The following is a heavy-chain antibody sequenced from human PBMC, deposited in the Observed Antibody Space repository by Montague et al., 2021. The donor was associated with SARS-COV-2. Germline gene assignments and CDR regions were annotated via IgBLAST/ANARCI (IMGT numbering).Heavy chain of an antibody. J-gene: IGHJ3*01. CDR1: GFSLNTDGVG. D-gene: IGHD3-3*01. CDR3: ARRYDFYRAEAFDV. V-gene: IGHV2-5*02. Sequence: PALVKPTQTPTLTCVFSGFSLNTDGVGVAWIRRPPGKALEWLALIYWDGDQRYSPSLKTRVTITKDTSRNRVVLTMTNLDPVDTATYYCARRYDFYRAEAFDVWGQGTMVTVSS. CDR2: IYWDGDQ.